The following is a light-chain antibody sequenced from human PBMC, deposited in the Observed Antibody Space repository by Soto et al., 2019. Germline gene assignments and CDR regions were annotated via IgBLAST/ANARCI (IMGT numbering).Light chain of an antibody. CDR1: QSISSNY. CDR3: QQYGSWT. J-gene: IGKJ1*01. CDR2: GAS. Sequence: EIVLTQSPGTQSLSPGERATLSCRASQSISSNYLAWYQQKPGQAPRLLIYGASSRATGIPDRFSGSGSGTDFTLTISRLEPEDSAIYYCQQYGSWTFGQGTKVEIK. V-gene: IGKV3-20*01.